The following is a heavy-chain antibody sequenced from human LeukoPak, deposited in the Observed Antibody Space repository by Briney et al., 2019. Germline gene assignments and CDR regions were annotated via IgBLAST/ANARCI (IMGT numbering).Heavy chain of an antibody. CDR1: GFTFSSYG. J-gene: IGHJ5*02. CDR2: VGSSSTYR. V-gene: IGHV3-21*01. D-gene: IGHD3-22*01. CDR3: ARSPDRDYSDMGSCRFDP. Sequence: PGGSLRLSCAASGFTFSSYGMNWVRHAQRTGLGWVGWVGSSSTYRNYADSVKGRFTISRDNATNSVYLQMISLRPEDTAVYYCARSPDRDYSDMGSCRFDPWGQGTLVTVSS.